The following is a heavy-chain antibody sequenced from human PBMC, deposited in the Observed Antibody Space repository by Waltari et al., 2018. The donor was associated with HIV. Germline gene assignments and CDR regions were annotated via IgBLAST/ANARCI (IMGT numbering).Heavy chain of an antibody. CDR2: ISNSGIT. CDR1: SGSITSHY. V-gene: IGHV4-59*11. D-gene: IGHD3-10*01. CDR3: AREPFYGSGSYYNDALDV. Sequence: QLQLQESGPGLVKPSETLSLTCTVSSGSITSHYWAWIRQSPGKGLEWIGHISNSGITKYNPSLKSRITISVDTSESQFSLKLTSVTAADTAIYYCAREPFYGSGSYYNDALDVWGQGTQVTVS. J-gene: IGHJ3*01.